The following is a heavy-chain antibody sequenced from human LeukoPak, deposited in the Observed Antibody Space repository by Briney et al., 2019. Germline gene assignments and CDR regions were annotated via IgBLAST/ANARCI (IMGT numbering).Heavy chain of an antibody. CDR3: ARGLEHDGYYFDY. J-gene: IGHJ4*02. V-gene: IGHV3-53*01. D-gene: IGHD1/OR15-1a*01. CDR1: GFTVSSNY. CDR2: IYSGGST. Sequence: PGGSLRLSCAASGFTVSSNYMSWVRQAPGKGLEWVPVIYSGGSTYYADSVKGRFTISRDNSKNTLYLQMNSLRAEDTAVYYCARGLEHDGYYFDYWGQGTLVTVSS.